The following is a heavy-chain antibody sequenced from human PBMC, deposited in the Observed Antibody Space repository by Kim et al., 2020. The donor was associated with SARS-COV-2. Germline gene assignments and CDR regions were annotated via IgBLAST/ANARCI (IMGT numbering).Heavy chain of an antibody. Sequence: SVKVSCKASGGTFSSYAISWVRQAPGQGLEWMGGIIPIFGTANYAQKFQGRVTITADESTSTAYMELSSLRSEDTAVYYCARAGKVGATVQFDYWAREPWSPSPQ. CDR2: IIPIFGTA. D-gene: IGHD1-26*01. V-gene: IGHV1-69*13. CDR3: ARAGKVGATVQFDY. CDR1: GGTFSSYA. J-gene: IGHJ4*02.